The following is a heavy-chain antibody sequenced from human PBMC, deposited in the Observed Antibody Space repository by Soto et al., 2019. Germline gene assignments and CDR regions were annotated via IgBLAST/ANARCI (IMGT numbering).Heavy chain of an antibody. V-gene: IGHV1-18*01. Sequence: ASVKVSCKASGYTFTSYGISWVRRAPGQGLEWMGWISAYNGNTNYAQKLQGRVTMTTDTSTSTAYMELRSLRSDDTAVYYCARVRYIEGPEDWFDPWGQGTLVTVSS. CDR1: GYTFTSYG. J-gene: IGHJ5*02. CDR3: ARVRYIEGPEDWFDP. CDR2: ISAYNGNT. D-gene: IGHD1-20*01.